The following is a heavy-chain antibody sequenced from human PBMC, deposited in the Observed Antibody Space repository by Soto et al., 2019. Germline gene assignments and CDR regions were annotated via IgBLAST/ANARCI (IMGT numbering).Heavy chain of an antibody. Sequence: QVRLVESGGGVVQPGRSLRLSCVVSGFTFSGYAMHWVRQSPGKGLEWVAVISYDGKTKYHADSVTGRFIISRDNSKKTLYLDMSSLRAEDTGIYYCARPRMAAVGTRPYDYWGQGVLVTVSS. CDR2: ISYDGKTK. CDR3: ARPRMAAVGTRPYDY. D-gene: IGHD6-13*01. J-gene: IGHJ4*02. V-gene: IGHV3-30*19. CDR1: GFTFSGYA.